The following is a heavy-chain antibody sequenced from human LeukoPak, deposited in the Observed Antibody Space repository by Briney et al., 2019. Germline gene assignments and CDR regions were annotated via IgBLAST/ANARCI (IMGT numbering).Heavy chain of an antibody. Sequence: GSLRLSCAASGFTFSSYSMNWVRQAPGKGLEWVSSISSSSYIYYADSVKGRFTISRDNAKNSLYLQMNSLRAEDTAVYYCARDYFSCDAFDIWGQGTMVTVSS. V-gene: IGHV3-21*01. J-gene: IGHJ3*02. D-gene: IGHD3-10*01. CDR3: ARDYFSCDAFDI. CDR2: ISSSSYI. CDR1: GFTFSSYS.